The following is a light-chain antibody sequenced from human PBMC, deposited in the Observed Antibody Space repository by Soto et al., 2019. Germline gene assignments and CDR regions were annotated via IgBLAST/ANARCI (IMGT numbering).Light chain of an antibody. CDR2: DVS. Sequence: QSVLTQPASVSGSPGQSITISCTGTSSDVGGYNYVSWYQQHPGEAPKLMIYDVSNRPSGVSNRFSGSKSGNTASLTISGLQAEDEADYYCNSYTSSSTLVFGGGTKLTVL. J-gene: IGLJ2*01. CDR3: NSYTSSSTLV. V-gene: IGLV2-14*01. CDR1: SSDVGGYNY.